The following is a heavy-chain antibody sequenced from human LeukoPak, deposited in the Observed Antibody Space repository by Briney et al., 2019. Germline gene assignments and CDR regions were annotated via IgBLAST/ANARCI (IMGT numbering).Heavy chain of an antibody. J-gene: IGHJ4*02. Sequence: GGSLRLSCAASGFTFSSYAMHWVRQAPGKGLEWVAVISYDGSNKYYADSVKGRFTISRDNSKNTLYLQMNSLRAEDTAVYYCARDDDSSSCDYWGQGTLVTVSS. D-gene: IGHD6-13*01. CDR1: GFTFSSYA. CDR2: ISYDGSNK. V-gene: IGHV3-30-3*01. CDR3: ARDDDSSSCDY.